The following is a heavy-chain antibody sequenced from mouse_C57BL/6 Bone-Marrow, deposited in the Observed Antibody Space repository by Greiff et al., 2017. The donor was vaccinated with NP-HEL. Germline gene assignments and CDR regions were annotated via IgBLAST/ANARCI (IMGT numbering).Heavy chain of an antibody. CDR2: IDPENGDT. Sequence: EVQLQQSGAELVRPGASVKLSCTVSGFNIKDDYMHWVKQRPEQDLEWIGWIDPENGDTEYASKFQGKATITADTSSNTAYLQLSSLTSEDTAVHYCTTGGSSPYAMDYWGQGTSVTVSS. J-gene: IGHJ4*01. CDR1: GFNIKDDY. D-gene: IGHD1-1*01. V-gene: IGHV14-4*01. CDR3: TTGGSSPYAMDY.